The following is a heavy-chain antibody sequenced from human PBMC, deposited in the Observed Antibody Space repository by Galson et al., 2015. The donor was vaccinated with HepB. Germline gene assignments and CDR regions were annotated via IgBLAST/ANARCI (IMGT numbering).Heavy chain of an antibody. Sequence: SVKVSCKASGYTFTSYAMNWVRQAPGQGLEWMGWINTNTGNPTYAQGFTGRFVFSLDTSVSTAYLQISSLKAEDTAVYYCARVFYDYVWGSYRFYYFDYWGQGTLVTVSS. CDR2: INTNTGNP. CDR3: ARVFYDYVWGSYRFYYFDY. J-gene: IGHJ4*02. V-gene: IGHV7-4-1*02. CDR1: GYTFTSYA. D-gene: IGHD3-16*02.